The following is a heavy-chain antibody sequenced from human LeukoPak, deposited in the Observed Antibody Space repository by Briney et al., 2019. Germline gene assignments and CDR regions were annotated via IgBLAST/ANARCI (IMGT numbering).Heavy chain of an antibody. CDR1: GFTFSSYA. J-gene: IGHJ6*03. CDR2: ITSGSSYI. CDR3: AGDPYSGSYGNYYYYFMDV. V-gene: IGHV3-21*01. D-gene: IGHD1-26*01. Sequence: PGGSLRLSCAASGFTFSSYAMSWVRQAPGKGLEWVSSITSGSSYIYYADSVKGRFTISRDNAKNSLYLQMNSLRAEDTAVYYCAGDPYSGSYGNYYYYFMDVWGEGTTVTISS.